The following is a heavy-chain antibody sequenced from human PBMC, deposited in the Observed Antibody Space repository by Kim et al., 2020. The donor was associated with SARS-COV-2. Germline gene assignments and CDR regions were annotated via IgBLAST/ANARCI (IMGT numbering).Heavy chain of an antibody. D-gene: IGHD3-10*01. CDR2: IYYSGST. Sequence: SETLSLTCTVSGGSISSSSYYWGWIRQPPGKGREWIASIYYSGSTYYNPSPKSRVTISVDTSKNQFSVKLRPVTAADTAVYYCARIYGSGTWYFDLLVPG. V-gene: IGHV4-39*07. CDR1: GGSISSSSYY. J-gene: IGHJ2*01. CDR3: ARIYGSGTWYFDL.